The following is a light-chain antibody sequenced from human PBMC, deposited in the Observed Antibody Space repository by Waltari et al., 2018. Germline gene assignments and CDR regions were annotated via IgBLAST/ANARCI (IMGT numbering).Light chain of an antibody. CDR2: DAS. CDR1: QSVSSY. V-gene: IGKV3-11*01. J-gene: IGKJ4*01. CDR3: QQRSNWPLT. Sequence: EIVFTQSPANLSLSPGERATLSCRASQSVSSYLAWYQQKPGQAPRLLIYDASNRATGIPARFSGSGSGTDFTLTISSLEPEDFAVYYCQQRSNWPLTFGGGTKVDIK.